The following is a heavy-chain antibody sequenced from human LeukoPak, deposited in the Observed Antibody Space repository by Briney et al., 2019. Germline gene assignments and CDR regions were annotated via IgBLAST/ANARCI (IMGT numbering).Heavy chain of an antibody. CDR2: ISYSGST. CDR3: ARDHGQGGAYYDFWSGYYRSEGNFDY. D-gene: IGHD3-3*01. J-gene: IGHJ4*02. Sequence: ASETLSLTCTVSGGSISSYYWSWIRQPPGKGLEWIGSISYSGSTYYNPSLKSRVTISVDTSKNQFSLKLSSVTAADTAVYYCARDHGQGGAYYDFWSGYYRSEGNFDYWGQGTLVTVSS. CDR1: GGSISSYY. V-gene: IGHV4-39*07.